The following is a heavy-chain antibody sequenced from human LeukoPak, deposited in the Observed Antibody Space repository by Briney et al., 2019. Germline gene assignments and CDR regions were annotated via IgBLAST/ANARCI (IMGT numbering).Heavy chain of an antibody. J-gene: IGHJ6*04. CDR2: ISSSSSYI. V-gene: IGHV3-21*01. Sequence: GGSLRLSCAASGFTFSSYSMNWVRQAPGRGLEWVSSISSSSSYIYYADSVKGRFTISRDNAKNSLYLQMNSLRAEDTAVYYRARDKNLWFGELSDPFYYYGMDVWGKGTTVTVSS. CDR1: GFTFSSYS. CDR3: ARDKNLWFGELSDPFYYYGMDV. D-gene: IGHD3-10*01.